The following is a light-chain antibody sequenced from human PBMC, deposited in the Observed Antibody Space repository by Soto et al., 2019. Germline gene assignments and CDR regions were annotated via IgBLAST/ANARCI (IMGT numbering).Light chain of an antibody. Sequence: QSVLTQPASVSGSPGQSITISCTGTSSDVGGYNYVSWYQQYPGKAPKLLIYDVSNRPSGVSNRFSGSKSGNTASLTISGLQAEDEADYYCSSYASGSAYVLFGGGTKLTVL. V-gene: IGLV2-14*01. CDR1: SSDVGGYNY. CDR3: SSYASGSAYVL. J-gene: IGLJ3*02. CDR2: DVS.